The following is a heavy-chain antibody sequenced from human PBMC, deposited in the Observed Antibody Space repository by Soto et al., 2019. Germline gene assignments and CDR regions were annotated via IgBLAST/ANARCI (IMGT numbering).Heavy chain of an antibody. J-gene: IGHJ4*02. CDR1: GGSFSGYY. V-gene: IGHV4-34*01. CDR3: ARRHSSPYFDY. CDR2: INHSGST. D-gene: IGHD6-13*01. Sequence: SETLSLTCAVYGGSFSGYYWSWIRQPPGKGLEWIGEINHSGSTNYNPSLKSRVTISVDTSKNQFSLKLSSVTAADTAVYYCARRHSSPYFDYWGQRTPVTVSS.